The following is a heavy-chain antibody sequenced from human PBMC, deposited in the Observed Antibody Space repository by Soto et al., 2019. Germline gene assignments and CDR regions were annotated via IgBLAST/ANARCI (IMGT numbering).Heavy chain of an antibody. Sequence: SETLSLTCTVSGGSISSSSYYWGWIRLPPGKGLEWIGSIYYSGSTYYNPSLKSRVTISVDTSKNQFSLKLSSVTAADTAVYYCARRAAGTLDVWGQGTTVTVSS. D-gene: IGHD6-13*01. V-gene: IGHV4-39*01. CDR1: GGSISSSSYY. CDR3: ARRAAGTLDV. J-gene: IGHJ6*02. CDR2: IYYSGST.